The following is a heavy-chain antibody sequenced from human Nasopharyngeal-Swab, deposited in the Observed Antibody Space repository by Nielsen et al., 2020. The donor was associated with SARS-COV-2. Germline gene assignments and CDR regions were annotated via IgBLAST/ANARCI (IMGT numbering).Heavy chain of an antibody. V-gene: IGHV4-39*01. CDR1: GASISSSNYY. Sequence: SETLSLTCTVSGASISSSNYYWGWIRQPPGKGLEWLGTIYYSGNTYFNPSLKSRVTMSVDTSKHQFSLNLSSATAADTALYYCARHSSGWAFDYWDHGTLVTVSS. D-gene: IGHD6-19*01. J-gene: IGHJ4*01. CDR3: ARHSSGWAFDY. CDR2: IYYSGNT.